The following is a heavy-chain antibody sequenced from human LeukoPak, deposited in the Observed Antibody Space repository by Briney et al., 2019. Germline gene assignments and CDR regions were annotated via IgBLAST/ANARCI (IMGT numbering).Heavy chain of an antibody. V-gene: IGHV4-34*01. D-gene: IGHD3-16*02. CDR3: ARRGRRYDYVWGSYRYQPEEFDY. J-gene: IGHJ4*02. CDR1: GGSFSGYY. CDR2: INHSGST. Sequence: PSETLSLTCAVYGGSFSGYYWSWIRQPPGKGLEWIGEINHSGSTNYNPSLKSRVTISVDTSKNQFSLKLSSVTAADTAVYYCARRGRRYDYVWGSYRYQPEEFDYWGQGTLVTVSS.